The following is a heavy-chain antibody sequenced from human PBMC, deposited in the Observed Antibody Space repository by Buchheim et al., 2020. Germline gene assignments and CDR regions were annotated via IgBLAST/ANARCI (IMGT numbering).Heavy chain of an antibody. D-gene: IGHD5-18*01. CDR1: GFNFGTLW. V-gene: IGHV3-7*01. Sequence: EVQLVESGGGLGRPGGSLRLSCVASGFNFGTLWMSWVRQVPGKGLEWVANINQNGGEKYYVDSVEGRFTISRDNAKNSLYLQMSSLRVEDTAVYYCARGSEAAMVLREFDYWGQGTL. J-gene: IGHJ4*02. CDR2: INQNGGEK. CDR3: ARGSEAAMVLREFDY.